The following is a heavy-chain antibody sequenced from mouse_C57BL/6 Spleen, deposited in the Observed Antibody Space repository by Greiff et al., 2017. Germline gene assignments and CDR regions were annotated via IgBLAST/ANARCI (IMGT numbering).Heavy chain of an antibody. Sequence: EVKLVESGGGLVKPGGSLKLSCAASGFTFSSYTMSWVRQTPEKRLEWVATISGGGGNTYYPASVKGRFTISRDNAKNTLCLQMSSLRSEDTALYNCARADFYGSSYYDSWGQGTTLTVSS. CDR2: ISGGGGNT. D-gene: IGHD1-1*01. V-gene: IGHV5-9*01. J-gene: IGHJ2*01. CDR1: GFTFSSYT. CDR3: ARADFYGSSYYDS.